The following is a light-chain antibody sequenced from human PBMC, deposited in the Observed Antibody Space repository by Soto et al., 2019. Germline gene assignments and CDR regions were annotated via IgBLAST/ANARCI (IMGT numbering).Light chain of an antibody. CDR1: QSIANF. J-gene: IGKJ4*01. CDR2: DAS. V-gene: IGKV1-33*01. CDR3: QQYEDLPLT. Sequence: DVQMTQSPSSLSASVGDRVIITCKANQSIANFLNWFQHKPGQAPKLLISDASHLELGVSSRFSGSRSGTDFVFEISNLPSEDVATYFCQQYEDLPLTFGGGTKVDI.